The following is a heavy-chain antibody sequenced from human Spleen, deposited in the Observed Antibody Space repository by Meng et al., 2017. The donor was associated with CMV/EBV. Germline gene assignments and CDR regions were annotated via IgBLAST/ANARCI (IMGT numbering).Heavy chain of an antibody. Sequence: GESLKISCEASGFIFSDYYMSWIRQAPGKGLEWVSYISNSGKTIFYAESLKGRFTISRDNAKNTLYLEMNSLRAEDTARYYFARDGGSTTCYYYYGLDVWGQGTTVTVSS. J-gene: IGHJ6*02. CDR2: ISNSGKTI. CDR3: ARDGGSTTCYYYYGLDV. D-gene: IGHD2-2*01. CDR1: GFIFSDYY. V-gene: IGHV3-11*01.